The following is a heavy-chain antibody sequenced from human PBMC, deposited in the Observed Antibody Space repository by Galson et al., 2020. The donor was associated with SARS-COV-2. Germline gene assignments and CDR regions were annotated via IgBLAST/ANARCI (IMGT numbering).Heavy chain of an antibody. CDR1: GFTFSRYG. CDR3: AKDFVRGIGYLDV. Sequence: GESLKISCVASGFTFSRYGMSWVRQAPGQGLDWVATTSATTYYADSVRRRFIISRDDSKNTLYLQLNGLSADDPAVYYCAKDFVRGIGYLDVWGPGTTVIVAS. D-gene: IGHD3-10*02. J-gene: IGHJ6*02. CDR2: TSATT. V-gene: IGHV3-23*01.